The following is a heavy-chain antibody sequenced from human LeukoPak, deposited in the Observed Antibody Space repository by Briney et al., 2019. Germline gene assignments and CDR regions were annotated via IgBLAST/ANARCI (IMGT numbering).Heavy chain of an antibody. Sequence: SETLSLTCVVSSGSYSGNYWKWLRQSPGKGLEWVGEINHSGSTNYNPSLKSRVTISLDTSKKQSSLKLISVTAADTAVYYCARSRAGGAVHWGQGTLVTVSS. CDR3: ARSRAGGAVH. V-gene: IGHV4-34*01. D-gene: IGHD1-26*01. CDR2: INHSGST. CDR1: SGSYSGNY. J-gene: IGHJ4*02.